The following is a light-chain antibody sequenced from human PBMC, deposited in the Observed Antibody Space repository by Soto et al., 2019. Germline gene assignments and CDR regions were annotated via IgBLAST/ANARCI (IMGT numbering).Light chain of an antibody. CDR1: QSVSSNY. J-gene: IGKJ1*01. CDR3: QQYGSSPET. V-gene: IGKV3-20*01. CDR2: GAS. Sequence: EIVLTQSPGTLSLSPGERATLSCRASQSVSSNYLAWYQQKPGQAPRLLIYGASIRATGIPERFSGSGSGTDFTLTISRLEPEDFAVYFCQQYGSSPETFGQGTKVDIK.